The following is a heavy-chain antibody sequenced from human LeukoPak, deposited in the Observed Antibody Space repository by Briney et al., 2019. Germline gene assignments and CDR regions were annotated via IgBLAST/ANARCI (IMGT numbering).Heavy chain of an antibody. CDR2: INHSGST. D-gene: IGHD3-22*01. CDR3: ARHGDSSGYYYTLYFDY. V-gene: IGHV4-34*01. J-gene: IGHJ4*02. CDR1: GGSFSGYY. Sequence: SETLSLTCAVYGGSFSGYYWSWIRQPPGKGLEWIGEINHSGSTNYNPSLKSRVTISVDTSKNQFSLKLSSVTAADTAVYYCARHGDSSGYYYTLYFDYWGQGTLVTVSS.